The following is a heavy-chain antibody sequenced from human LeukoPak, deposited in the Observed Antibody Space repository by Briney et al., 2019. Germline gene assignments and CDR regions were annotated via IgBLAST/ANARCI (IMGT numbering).Heavy chain of an antibody. V-gene: IGHV1-2*02. CDR3: ARELLSYGWFDP. D-gene: IGHD3-10*01. J-gene: IGHJ5*02. CDR1: GYTFSDYY. CDR2: INPKNGGA. Sequence: GASVKVSCKAFGYTFSDYYIQWMRQAPGRGPEWLAWINPKNGGAVYAQKFRGRLALTADTSISTAYMELGGLRSDDTAVYYCARELLSYGWFDPWGQGTLVTVSS.